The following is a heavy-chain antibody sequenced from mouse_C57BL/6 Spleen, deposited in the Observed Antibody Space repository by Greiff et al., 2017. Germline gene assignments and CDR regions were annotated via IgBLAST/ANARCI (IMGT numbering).Heavy chain of an antibody. Sequence: LMESGAELVKPGASVKMSCKASGYTFTTYPIEWMKQNHGKSLEWIGNFHPYNDDTKYNEKFKGKATLTVEKSSSTVYLELSRLTSDDSAVYYCARGGYYGSYAMDYWGQGTSVTVSS. CDR2: FHPYNDDT. CDR3: ARGGYYGSYAMDY. J-gene: IGHJ4*01. CDR1: GYTFTTYP. D-gene: IGHD1-1*01. V-gene: IGHV1-47*01.